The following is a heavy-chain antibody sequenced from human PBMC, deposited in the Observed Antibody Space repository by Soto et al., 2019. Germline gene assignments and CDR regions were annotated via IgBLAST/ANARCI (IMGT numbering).Heavy chain of an antibody. CDR3: ARQDGGYSYGLNVAVDY. J-gene: IGHJ4*02. CDR2: IYYSGST. CDR1: GGSISSSSYY. Sequence: NPSETLSLTCTVSGGSISSSSYYWGWIRQPPGKGLEWIGSIYYSGSTYYNPSLKSRVTISVDTSKNQFSLKLSSVTAADTAVYYCARQDGGYSYGLNVAVDYWGQGTLVTVSS. D-gene: IGHD5-18*01. V-gene: IGHV4-39*01.